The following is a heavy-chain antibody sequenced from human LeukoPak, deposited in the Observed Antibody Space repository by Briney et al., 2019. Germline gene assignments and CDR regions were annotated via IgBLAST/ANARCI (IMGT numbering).Heavy chain of an antibody. CDR3: ARDGSGWPYYYYGMDV. CDR2: ISSSGSTI. Sequence: GGSLRLSCAASGFTYSRYEMNWVRQAPGKGLEGVSYISSSGSTIYYADSVKGRFTISRDNAKNSLYLQMNGLRAEDTAVYYCARDGSGWPYYYYGMDVWGQGTTVTVSS. J-gene: IGHJ6*02. V-gene: IGHV3-48*03. D-gene: IGHD6-19*01. CDR1: GFTYSRYE.